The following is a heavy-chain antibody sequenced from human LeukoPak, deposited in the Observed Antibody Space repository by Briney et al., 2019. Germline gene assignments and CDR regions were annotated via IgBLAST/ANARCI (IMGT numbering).Heavy chain of an antibody. V-gene: IGHV3-7*01. CDR2: IKQDGSEK. D-gene: IGHD2-15*01. CDR1: GFTFSSYW. Sequence: GGSLRLSCAASGFTFSSYWMSWVRQAPGKGLEWVANIKQDGSEKYYVDSVKGRFTISRDNAKNSLYLQMNTLRAEDTAVYYCARYLVRVCCSGGSCHDRYYFDYWGQGTLVTVSS. CDR3: ARYLVRVCCSGGSCHDRYYFDY. J-gene: IGHJ4*02.